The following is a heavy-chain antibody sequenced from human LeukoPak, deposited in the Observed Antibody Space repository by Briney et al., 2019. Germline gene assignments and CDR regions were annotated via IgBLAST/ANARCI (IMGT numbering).Heavy chain of an antibody. D-gene: IGHD3-10*01. J-gene: IGHJ3*02. Sequence: SETLSLTCTVSGGSISSGSYYWSWIRQPAGKGLEWIGRIYTSGSTNYNPSLKSRVTISVDTSKNQFSLKLSPVTAADTAVYYCARHGYGSGSYYPDAFDIWGQGTMVTVSS. CDR1: GGSISSGSYY. CDR3: ARHGYGSGSYYPDAFDI. CDR2: IYTSGST. V-gene: IGHV4-61*02.